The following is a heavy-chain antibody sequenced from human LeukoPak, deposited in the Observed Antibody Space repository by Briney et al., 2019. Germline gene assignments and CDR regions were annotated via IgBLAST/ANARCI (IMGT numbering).Heavy chain of an antibody. CDR1: GYTFTSYG. CDR3: ARTIVVVPAANRGWFDP. D-gene: IGHD2-2*01. V-gene: IGHV1-18*01. J-gene: IGHJ5*02. CDR2: ISAYNGNT. Sequence: ASVKVSCKASGYTFTSYGISWVRQAPGQGLEWMGWISAYNGNTNYAQKLQGRVTMTTDTSTSTASMELRSLRSDDTAVYYCARTIVVVPAANRGWFDPWGQGTLVTVSS.